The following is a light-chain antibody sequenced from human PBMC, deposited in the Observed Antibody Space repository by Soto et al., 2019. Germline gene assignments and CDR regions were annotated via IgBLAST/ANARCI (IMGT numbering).Light chain of an antibody. CDR2: EVT. V-gene: IGLV2-8*01. CDR1: SSDIGPYNY. J-gene: IGLJ1*01. Sequence: QSVLTQPASVSGSPGQSITISCIGTSSDIGPYNYVSWYQQHPDKAPKLILYEVTKRTSGVPDRFSGSKSGTTASLTVSGLQAEDEADYYCSSYAGSHNYVFVTWTKVTVL. CDR3: SSYAGSHNYV.